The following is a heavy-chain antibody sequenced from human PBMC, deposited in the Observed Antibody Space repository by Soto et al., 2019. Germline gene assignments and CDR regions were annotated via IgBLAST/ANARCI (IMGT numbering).Heavy chain of an antibody. Sequence: QVQLQESGPGLVKPSQTLSLTCTVSVGSFSSGDYYWIWFGQPPGKGLEWIGYIYYSGSTFYNPSLKSRVTISVDTSKNQFSLQLSSVTAADTAVYYCAKEPVSITIFGVSGMDVWGQGTTVTVSS. CDR1: VGSFSSGDYY. V-gene: IGHV4-30-4*01. CDR2: IYYSGST. J-gene: IGHJ6*02. CDR3: AKEPVSITIFGVSGMDV. D-gene: IGHD3-3*01.